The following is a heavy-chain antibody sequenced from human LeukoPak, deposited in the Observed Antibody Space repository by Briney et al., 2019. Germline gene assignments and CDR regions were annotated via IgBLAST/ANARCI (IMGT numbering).Heavy chain of an antibody. CDR3: ATAVLYGGNDFDY. CDR1: GYTFTGYY. J-gene: IGHJ4*02. Sequence: ASVRVSCKASGYTFTGYYMHWVRQAPGQGLEWMGWINPNSGVTKFAQRFQGRVTMTRDTSTSTAYLDLSSLRSDDTAVYYCATAVLYGGNDFDYWGQGTLVTVSS. V-gene: IGHV1-2*02. D-gene: IGHD5-12*01. CDR2: INPNSGVT.